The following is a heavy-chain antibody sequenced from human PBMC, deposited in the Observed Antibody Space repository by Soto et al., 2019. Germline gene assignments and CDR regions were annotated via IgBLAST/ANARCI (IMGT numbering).Heavy chain of an antibody. CDR1: GGSVSSGSYY. CDR2: IYYSGST. CDR3: ARDSGSYLSRFVPRSYYYYYGMDV. D-gene: IGHD1-26*01. V-gene: IGHV4-61*01. J-gene: IGHJ6*02. Sequence: QVQLQESGPGLVKPSETLSLTCTVSGGSVSSGSYYWSWIRQPPGKGLEWIGYIYYSGSTNYNPSLKSRVTISVDTSKNQFSLKLSSVTAADTAVYYCARDSGSYLSRFVPRSYYYYYGMDVWGQGTTVTVSS.